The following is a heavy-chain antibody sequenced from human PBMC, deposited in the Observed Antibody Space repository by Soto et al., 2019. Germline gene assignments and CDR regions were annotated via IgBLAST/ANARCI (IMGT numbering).Heavy chain of an antibody. CDR1: GFTFSNSW. D-gene: IGHD1-26*01. V-gene: IGHV3-15*01. J-gene: IGHJ4*02. CDR2: IKSKTDGGTT. Sequence: EVHLVESGGGLVKPGGSLRLSCAASGFTFSNSWMSWVRQAPGKGLEWVGRIKSKTDGGTTDYAAPVKGRFTSARDDSNNTLYLQMNSLKTDDTAVYDCPTDGRSVGATYRTVFDYWGQGALVTVAA. CDR3: PTDGRSVGATYRTVFDY.